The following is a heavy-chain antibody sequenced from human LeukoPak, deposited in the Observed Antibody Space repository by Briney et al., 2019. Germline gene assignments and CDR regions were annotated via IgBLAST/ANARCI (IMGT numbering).Heavy chain of an antibody. CDR1: GYTFTSYY. J-gene: IGHJ5*02. CDR3: ASDYYDILTGYFSQNDNWFDP. D-gene: IGHD3-9*01. CDR2: INPNSGGT. V-gene: IGHV1-2*02. Sequence: GASVKVSCKASGYTFTSYYMHWVRQAPGQGLEWMGWINPNSGGTNYAQKFQGRVTMTRDTSISTAYMELSRLRSDDTAVYYCASDYYDILTGYFSQNDNWFDPWGQGTLVTVSS.